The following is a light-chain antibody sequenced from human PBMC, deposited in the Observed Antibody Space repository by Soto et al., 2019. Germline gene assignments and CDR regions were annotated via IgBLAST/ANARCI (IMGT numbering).Light chain of an antibody. J-gene: IGKJ4*01. CDR1: QSVSSSY. Sequence: EIVLTQSPGTLSLSPGERATLSCRASQSVSSSYFAWYQQKPGQAPRLLIYGASSRATGIPDRFSGSGSGIDFSLTISRLEPGDFAVYYCQQYDSSPLTFGGGTKVEIK. CDR2: GAS. CDR3: QQYDSSPLT. V-gene: IGKV3-20*01.